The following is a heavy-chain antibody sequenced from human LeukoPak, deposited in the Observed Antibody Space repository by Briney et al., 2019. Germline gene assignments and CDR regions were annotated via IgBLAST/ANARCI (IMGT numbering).Heavy chain of an antibody. Sequence: GGSLRLSYAASGYTFSDYSVNWVRQVPGKGLEWVSSISSSGTYIYYADSVKGRFTISRDNAKNSLFLQMNSLRAEDTAVYYCVSGNDPDYVWGTYRLDAFDIWGEGTMVIVSS. D-gene: IGHD3-16*02. CDR1: GYTFSDYS. J-gene: IGHJ3*02. CDR2: ISSSGTYI. CDR3: VSGNDPDYVWGTYRLDAFDI. V-gene: IGHV3-21*01.